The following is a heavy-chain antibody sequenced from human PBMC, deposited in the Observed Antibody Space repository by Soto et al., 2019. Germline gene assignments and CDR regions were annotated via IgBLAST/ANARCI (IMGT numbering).Heavy chain of an antibody. CDR3: ARKTAAGTWFEDY. Sequence: QLQLQESGPGLVKPSETLSLTCTVSGGSISSSSYYWGWIRQPPGKGLEWIGSIYYSGSTYYNPSLKSRVTISVDTSKNQFSLKLSSVTAADTAVYYCARKTAAGTWFEDYWGQGTLVTVSS. CDR1: GGSISSSSYY. J-gene: IGHJ4*02. V-gene: IGHV4-39*01. D-gene: IGHD6-13*01. CDR2: IYYSGST.